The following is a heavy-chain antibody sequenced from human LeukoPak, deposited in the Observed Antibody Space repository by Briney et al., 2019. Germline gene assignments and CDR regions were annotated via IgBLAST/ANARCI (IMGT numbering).Heavy chain of an antibody. CDR1: GYTFASYD. D-gene: IGHD3-22*01. Sequence: GASVKVSCKASGYTFASYDINWVRQATGQGLEWMGWMNPNSGNTGYAQKFQGRVTMTRNTSISTAYMELSSLRSEDTAVYYCARVKHYYDSSGYCLGYWGQGTLVTVSS. V-gene: IGHV1-8*01. CDR3: ARVKHYYDSSGYCLGY. CDR2: MNPNSGNT. J-gene: IGHJ4*02.